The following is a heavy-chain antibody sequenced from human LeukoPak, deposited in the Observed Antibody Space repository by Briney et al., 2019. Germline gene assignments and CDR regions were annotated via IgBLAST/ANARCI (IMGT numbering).Heavy chain of an antibody. Sequence: GGSLRLSCAASGFTFSSYAMSWVRQAPGKGLEWVSAISGSGGSTYYADSVKGRFTISRDNSKNTLYLQMNSLRAEDTGVYYSASHYSNYGDYFDYWGQGTLVTVSS. V-gene: IGHV3-23*01. J-gene: IGHJ4*02. CDR2: ISGSGGST. CDR3: ASHYSNYGDYFDY. D-gene: IGHD4-11*01. CDR1: GFTFSSYA.